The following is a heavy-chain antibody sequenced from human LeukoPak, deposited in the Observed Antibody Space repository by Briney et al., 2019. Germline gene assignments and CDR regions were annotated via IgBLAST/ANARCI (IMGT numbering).Heavy chain of an antibody. V-gene: IGHV4-34*01. CDR3: ATRPYCSSTSCYSGY. CDR2: INHSGST. Sequence: PSETLSLTCAVYGGSFSGYYWSWIRQPPGKGLEWIGEINHSGSTNYNPSLKSRVTISVDTSKNQFSLKLSSVTAADTAVYYCATRPYCSSTSCYSGYWGQGTLVTVSP. D-gene: IGHD2-2*01. J-gene: IGHJ4*02. CDR1: GGSFSGYY.